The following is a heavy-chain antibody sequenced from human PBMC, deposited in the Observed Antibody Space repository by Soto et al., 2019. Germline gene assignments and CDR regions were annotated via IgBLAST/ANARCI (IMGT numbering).Heavy chain of an antibody. CDR3: ARDQGGEFLKGSGMDV. CDR2: IYYSGET. V-gene: IGHV4-59*01. D-gene: IGHD3-10*01. J-gene: IGHJ6*02. CDR1: GDSISRYY. Sequence: QVQLQESGPGLVKPSETLSLTCTVSGDSISRYYCSWIRLSPGKGLEWIGYIYYSGETNYNPSVKSRVTISVDRTKNQFSLKLSSVTAADTAVYYCARDQGGEFLKGSGMDVWGQGTTVTVSS.